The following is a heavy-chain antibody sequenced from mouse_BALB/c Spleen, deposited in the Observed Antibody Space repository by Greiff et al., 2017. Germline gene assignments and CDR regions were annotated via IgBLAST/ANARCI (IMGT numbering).Heavy chain of an antibody. V-gene: IGHV5-17*02. CDR1: GFTFSSFG. J-gene: IGHJ4*01. Sequence: EVKVVESGGGLVQPGGSRKLSCAASGFTFSSFGMHWVRQAPEKGLEWVAYISSGSSTIYYADTVKGRFTISRDNPKNTLFLQMTSLRSEDTAMYYCARHYGNRYAMDYWGQGTSVTVSS. CDR3: ARHYGNRYAMDY. CDR2: ISSGSSTI. D-gene: IGHD2-1*01.